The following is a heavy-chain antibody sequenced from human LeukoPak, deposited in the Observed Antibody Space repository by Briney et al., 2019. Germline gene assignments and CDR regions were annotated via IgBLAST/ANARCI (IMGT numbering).Heavy chain of an antibody. V-gene: IGHV1-69*04. J-gene: IGHJ1*01. D-gene: IGHD5-12*01. CDR1: GGTFSSYA. CDR3: AREYSASEH. Sequence: SVKVSCKASGGTFSSYAISWVRQAPGQGLEWMGRIIPILGIANYAQKFQGRLTVTRDTSISTTYMELSWLTSDDTAMYYCAREYSASEHWGQGTLVTVSS. CDR2: IIPILGIA.